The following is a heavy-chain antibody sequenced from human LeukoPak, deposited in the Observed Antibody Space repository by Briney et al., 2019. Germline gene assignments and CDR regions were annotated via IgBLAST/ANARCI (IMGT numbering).Heavy chain of an antibody. CDR2: IHYTGTT. CDR1: GDSITNYY. Sequence: PSETLSLTCTVSGDSITNYYWSWIRQPPGKGLEWIGYIHYTGTTNDNPPLKSRVTISADTSRNQLSLTLTSVTAADTALYYCAREGTGTTGWAFDIWGQGTMVTVSS. CDR3: AREGTGTTGWAFDI. J-gene: IGHJ3*02. V-gene: IGHV4-59*01. D-gene: IGHD1-7*01.